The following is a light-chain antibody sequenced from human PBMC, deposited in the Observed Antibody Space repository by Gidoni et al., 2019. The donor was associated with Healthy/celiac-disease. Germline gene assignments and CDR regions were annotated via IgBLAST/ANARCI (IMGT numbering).Light chain of an antibody. CDR2: GAS. J-gene: IGKJ2*01. V-gene: IGKV3-20*01. Sequence: EIVLTQSPGTLSLSPGERATLSCRASQTISNSALAWYHQKPGQAPRLLIYGASSRATGIPDRFRGSGSGTDFTLTISRLEPEDFAVYYCQQFDSVPRIFGQGTKLEIK. CDR3: QQFDSVPRI. CDR1: QTISNSA.